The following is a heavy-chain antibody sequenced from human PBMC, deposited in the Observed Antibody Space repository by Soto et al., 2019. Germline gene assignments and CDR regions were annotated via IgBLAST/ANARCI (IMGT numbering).Heavy chain of an antibody. Sequence: SETLSLTCTVSGGSISSYYWSWIRQPPGKGLEWIGYIYYSGSTNYNPSLKSRVTISVDTSKNQFSLKLSSVTAADTAVYYCARLNSSGWYYWGQGTLVTVSS. CDR2: IYYSGST. CDR1: GGSISSYY. D-gene: IGHD6-19*01. CDR3: ARLNSSGWYY. J-gene: IGHJ4*02. V-gene: IGHV4-59*08.